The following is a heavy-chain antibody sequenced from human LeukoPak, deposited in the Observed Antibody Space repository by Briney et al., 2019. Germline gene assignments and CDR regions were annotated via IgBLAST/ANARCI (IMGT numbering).Heavy chain of an antibody. V-gene: IGHV3-7*01. CDR1: GFTFSSYG. CDR3: ARAVVWWLRGPGDY. J-gene: IGHJ4*02. D-gene: IGHD5-12*01. CDR2: IKQDGSEK. Sequence: GGSLRLSCAASGFTFSSYGMHWVRQAPGKGLEWVANIKQDGSEKYYVDSVKGRFTISRDNAKNSLYLQMNSLRAEDTAVYYCARAVVWWLRGPGDYWGQGTLVTVSS.